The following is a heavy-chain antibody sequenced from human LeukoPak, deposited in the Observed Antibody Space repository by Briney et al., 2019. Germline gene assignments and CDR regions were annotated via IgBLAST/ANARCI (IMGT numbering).Heavy chain of an antibody. CDR1: GFTFDDYG. V-gene: IGHV3-20*04. J-gene: IGHJ4*02. D-gene: IGHD3-10*01. CDR3: ARRAASYYYGSGSFIDY. CDR2: INWSGGST. Sequence: GGSLRLSCAASGFTFDDYGMSWVRQAPGKGLEWVSGINWSGGSTGYADSVKGRFTISRGNAKNSLYLQMNSLRAEDTALYYCARRAASYYYGSGSFIDYWGQGTLVTVSS.